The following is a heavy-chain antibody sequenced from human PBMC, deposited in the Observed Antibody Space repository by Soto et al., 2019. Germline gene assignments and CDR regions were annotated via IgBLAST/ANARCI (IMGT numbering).Heavy chain of an antibody. CDR3: NRGLLGGAPSYTFHGVDV. CDR1: GFTFSDHY. V-gene: IGHV3-72*01. D-gene: IGHD2-21*01. Sequence: EVQLVESGGGLVQPGGSLRLSCAASGFTFSDHYMDWVRQAPGKGLEWVARSRNRVNSHTTEYAASAKGRFTISRDESKSSPYPQMNSLKIEYTAVYDRNRGLLGGAPSYTFHGVDVWGQGTTVTVSS. CDR2: SRNRVNSHTT. J-gene: IGHJ6*01.